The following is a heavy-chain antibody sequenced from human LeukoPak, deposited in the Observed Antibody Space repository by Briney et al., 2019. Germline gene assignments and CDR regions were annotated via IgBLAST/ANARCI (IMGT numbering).Heavy chain of an antibody. CDR3: SRDFGDYYDSSGPNRPSFDY. V-gene: IGHV3-21*01. J-gene: IGHJ4*02. D-gene: IGHD3-22*01. CDR2: ISSRSSYI. CDR1: GFTFSSYS. Sequence: GGSLRLSCAASGFTFSSYSMNWVRQAPGKGLEWFSSISSRSSYIYYADSVKGRFTISRDNAKNSLYLQMNSLRAEDTAVYYCSRDFGDYYDSSGPNRPSFDYWGQGTLVTVSS.